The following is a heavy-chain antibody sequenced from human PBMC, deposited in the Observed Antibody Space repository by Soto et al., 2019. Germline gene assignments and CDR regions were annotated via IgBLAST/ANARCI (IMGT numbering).Heavy chain of an antibody. Sequence: QVQLVQSGPEVKKPGSSVKVSCKTSGGTLSSFITYPINWVRQAPGQGPECMGGIVPNVGTANYAQRFQGRVTITADKSTGTADMELNNLRSEDTALYYCARRDTSGFLRYFDTWGQGTLVTVS. CDR3: ARRDTSGFLRYFDT. CDR1: GGTLSSFITYP. CDR2: IVPNVGTA. V-gene: IGHV1-69*06. D-gene: IGHD3-3*01. J-gene: IGHJ4*02.